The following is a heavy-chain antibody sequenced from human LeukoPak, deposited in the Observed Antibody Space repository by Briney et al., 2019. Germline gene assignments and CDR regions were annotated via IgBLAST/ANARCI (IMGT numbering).Heavy chain of an antibody. D-gene: IGHD6-19*01. J-gene: IGHJ5*02. Sequence: GGSLRLPCAASGFTFSSYAMSWVRQAPGKGLEWVSAISGSGGSTYYADSVKGRFTISRDNSKNTLYLQMNSLRAEDTAVYYCAKGTAVAGTFDPWGQGTLVTVSS. V-gene: IGHV3-23*01. CDR2: ISGSGGST. CDR1: GFTFSSYA. CDR3: AKGTAVAGTFDP.